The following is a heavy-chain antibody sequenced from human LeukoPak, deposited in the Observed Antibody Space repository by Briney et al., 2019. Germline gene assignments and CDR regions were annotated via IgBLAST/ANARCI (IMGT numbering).Heavy chain of an antibody. D-gene: IGHD5-12*01. J-gene: IGHJ4*02. CDR1: GGSISSYY. Sequence: SETLSLTCTVSGGSISSYYWSWIRQPPGKGLEWIGYIYYSGSTNYNPSLKSRVTISVDTSKNQFSLKLSSVTAAGTAVYYCAGGVATNPLGYWGQGTLVTVSS. CDR2: IYYSGST. V-gene: IGHV4-59*01. CDR3: AGGVATNPLGY.